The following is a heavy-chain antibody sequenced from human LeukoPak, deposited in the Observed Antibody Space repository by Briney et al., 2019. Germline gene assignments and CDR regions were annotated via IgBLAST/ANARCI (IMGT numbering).Heavy chain of an antibody. V-gene: IGHV3-21*01. CDR2: ISSSSSYI. D-gene: IGHD3-10*01. J-gene: IGHJ6*02. CDR1: GFTFSSYS. CDR3: AREMVRGVNFYYYYYGMDV. Sequence: PGGSLRLSCAASGFTFSSYSMNWVRQAPGKGLEWVSSISSSSSYIYYADSVKGRFTISRDNAKNSLYLQPNSLRAEDTAVYYCAREMVRGVNFYYYYYGMDVWGQGTTVTVSS.